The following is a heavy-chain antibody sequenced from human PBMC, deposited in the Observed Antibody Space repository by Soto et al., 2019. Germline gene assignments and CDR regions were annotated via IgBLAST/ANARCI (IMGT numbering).Heavy chain of an antibody. D-gene: IGHD3-22*01. CDR2: ISGSGGST. CDR1: GCSFSRYA. Sequence: GTLRLSWGASGCSFSRYAMSWVRQAPGKGLEWVSAISGSGGSTYYADSVKGRFTISRDNSKNTLYLQMNRLRAEDTAVYYCAKGRVPTMIVVVMLFDYWGQGTLVSGSS. V-gene: IGHV3-23*01. CDR3: AKGRVPTMIVVVMLFDY. J-gene: IGHJ4*02.